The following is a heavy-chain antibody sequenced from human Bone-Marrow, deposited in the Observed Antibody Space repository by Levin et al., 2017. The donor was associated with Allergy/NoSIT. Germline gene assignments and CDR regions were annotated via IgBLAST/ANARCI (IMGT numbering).Heavy chain of an antibody. CDR1: GGIFSNYP. V-gene: IGHV1-69*02. CDR3: APMIKGTDY. CDR2: FIPVVEIT. J-gene: IGHJ4*02. Sequence: GASVKVSCKASGGIFSNYPISWVRQAPGQGLEWLGRFIPVVEITNYPQKFKGRVTITVDRSTSTAYLELNNLTSEDTAVYYCAPMIKGTDYWVQGTLVTVSS. D-gene: IGHD3-16*01.